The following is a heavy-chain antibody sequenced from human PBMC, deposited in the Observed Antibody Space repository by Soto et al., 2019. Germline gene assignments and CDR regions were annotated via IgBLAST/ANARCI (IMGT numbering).Heavy chain of an antibody. CDR1: GFTFSNAW. D-gene: IGHD3-9*01. CDR2: IKSKTDGGTT. CDR3: TTDRGGSGDYDILTGYYTGTGYYGMDV. Sequence: GGSLRLSCAASGFTFSNAWMNWVRQAPGKGLEWVSRIKSKTDGGTTDYAAPVKGRFTISRDDSKNTLYLQMNSLKTEDTAVYYCTTDRGGSGDYDILTGYYTGTGYYGMDVWGQGTTVTVSS. J-gene: IGHJ6*02. V-gene: IGHV3-15*07.